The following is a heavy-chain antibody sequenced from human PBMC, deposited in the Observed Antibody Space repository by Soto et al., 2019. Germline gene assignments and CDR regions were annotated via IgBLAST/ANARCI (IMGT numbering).Heavy chain of an antibody. Sequence: SETLSLTCTVSGDSVSTYWWSWIRQPPGKGLEWIAYIYNTGSTNYNPSLKSRVTISLDASKNQFSLKLSSVTAADTAVYYCATLNSFGSDYWGRGTLVTVS. D-gene: IGHD5-18*01. CDR1: GDSVSTYW. V-gene: IGHV4-59*02. J-gene: IGHJ4*02. CDR3: ATLNSFGSDY. CDR2: IYNTGST.